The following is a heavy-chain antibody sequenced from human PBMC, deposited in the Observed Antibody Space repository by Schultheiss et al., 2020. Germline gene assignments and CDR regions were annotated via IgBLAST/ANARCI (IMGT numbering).Heavy chain of an antibody. CDR1: GYTFTGHY. CDR3: ARGANRNRYCSGGSCNSSDY. Sequence: ASVKVSCKASGYTFTGHYIHWVRQAPGQGLEWMGWINPNSGGTNYAQKFQGRVTMTRDTSISTAYMELSRLRSDDTAVYYCARGANRNRYCSGGSCNSSDYWGQGTLVTVSS. J-gene: IGHJ4*02. V-gene: IGHV1-2*02. D-gene: IGHD2-15*01. CDR2: INPNSGGT.